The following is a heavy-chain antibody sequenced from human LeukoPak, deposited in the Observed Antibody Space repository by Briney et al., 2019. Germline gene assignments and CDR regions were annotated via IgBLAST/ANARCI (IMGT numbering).Heavy chain of an antibody. J-gene: IGHJ6*03. Sequence: SGGSLRLSCAATGFTFSSYWLHWVRQAPWKGLVWVSRINTDGSSTSYADSVKGRFTISRDNAKNPLYLQMSSLRAEDTAVYYCAKGALEYQLQHYYYYMDVWGKGTTVTVSS. V-gene: IGHV3-74*01. CDR1: GFTFSSYW. CDR3: AKGALEYQLQHYYYYMDV. D-gene: IGHD2-2*01. CDR2: INTDGSST.